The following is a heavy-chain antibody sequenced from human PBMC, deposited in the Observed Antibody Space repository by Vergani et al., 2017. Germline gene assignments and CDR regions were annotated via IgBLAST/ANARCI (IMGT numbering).Heavy chain of an antibody. D-gene: IGHD3-16*01. V-gene: IGHV3-30*02. CDR3: AKVWAAWGFDY. CDR2: IPYDESYT. Sequence: QVQLVESGGGVVQPGRSLRLSCAASGFTFSSYGMHWVRQAPGKGLEWVAFIPYDESYTSYADSVKGRFTISRDTSKNTLFLQMNSLREDDAAVYYCAKVWAAWGFDYWGQGTLVTVSS. CDR1: GFTFSSYG. J-gene: IGHJ4*02.